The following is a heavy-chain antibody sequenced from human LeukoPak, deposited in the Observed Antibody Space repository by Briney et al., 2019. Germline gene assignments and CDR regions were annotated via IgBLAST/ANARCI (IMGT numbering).Heavy chain of an antibody. J-gene: IGHJ6*03. CDR2: IYTSGST. V-gene: IGHV4-4*09. D-gene: IGHD3-10*01. CDR1: GGSISSYY. Sequence: SEALSLTCTVSGGSISSYYWSWIRQPPGKGLEWIGYIYTSGSTNYNPPLKSRVTISVDTSTNQFSLKLSSVTAADTAVYYCARHPRGYYYYYMDVWGKGTTVTVSS. CDR3: ARHPRGYYYYYMDV.